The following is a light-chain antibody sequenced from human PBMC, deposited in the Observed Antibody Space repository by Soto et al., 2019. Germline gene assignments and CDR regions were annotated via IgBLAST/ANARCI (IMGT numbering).Light chain of an antibody. J-gene: IGKJ1*01. CDR2: TAS. Sequence: IQMTQSPSSLSASVGDRVTINCRASQGISSYLAWYQQKPGKAPKLLIYTASTLQSGVPSRFSGSGSGTDFTLTISSLQPDDFATYYCLQLNSYPRTFGQGTKVDI. V-gene: IGKV1-9*01. CDR3: LQLNSYPRT. CDR1: QGISSY.